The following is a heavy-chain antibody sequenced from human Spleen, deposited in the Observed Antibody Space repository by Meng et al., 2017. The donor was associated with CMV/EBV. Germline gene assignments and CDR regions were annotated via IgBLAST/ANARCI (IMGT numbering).Heavy chain of an antibody. V-gene: IGHV3-30*04. CDR2: ISYDGSKK. CDR1: EFTFNSYA. Sequence: GESLKISCAASEFTFNSYAMHWVRQAPGQGLEWVAVISYDGSKKYYADSVKGRFTISRDNSKNTLDLQMNRLRGEDTAVYYCARGHSGDDYFRSPPYYFYGMDVWGQGTTVTVSS. D-gene: IGHD5-12*01. CDR3: ARGHSGDDYFRSPPYYFYGMDV. J-gene: IGHJ6*02.